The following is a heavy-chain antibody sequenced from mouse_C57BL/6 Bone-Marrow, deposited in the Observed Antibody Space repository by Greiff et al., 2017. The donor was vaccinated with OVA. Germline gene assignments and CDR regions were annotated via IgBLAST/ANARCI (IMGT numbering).Heavy chain of an antibody. D-gene: IGHD1-1*01. V-gene: IGHV5-9-1*02. J-gene: IGHJ3*01. CDR3: TRDYYGSSPWFAY. Sequence: EVKLMESGEGLVKPGGSLKLSCAASGFTFSSYAMSWVRQTPEKRLEWVAYISSGGDYTYYADTVKGRFTISRDNARNTLYLQMSSLKSEDTAMYYCTRDYYGSSPWFAYWGQGTLVTVSA. CDR1: GFTFSSYA. CDR2: ISSGGDYT.